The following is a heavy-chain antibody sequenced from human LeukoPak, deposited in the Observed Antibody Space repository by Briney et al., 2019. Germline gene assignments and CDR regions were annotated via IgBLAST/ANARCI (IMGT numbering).Heavy chain of an antibody. J-gene: IGHJ5*02. CDR2: INHSGST. CDR1: GGSFSGYY. V-gene: IGHV4-34*01. CDR3: AREYTMVRGVIITGWFDP. Sequence: KPSETLSLTCAVYGGSFSGYYWSWVRQPPGKGLEWIGGINHSGSTNYNPSLKSRVTISVDTSKNQFSLKLSSVTAADTAVYYCAREYTMVRGVIITGWFDPWGQGALVTVSS. D-gene: IGHD3-10*01.